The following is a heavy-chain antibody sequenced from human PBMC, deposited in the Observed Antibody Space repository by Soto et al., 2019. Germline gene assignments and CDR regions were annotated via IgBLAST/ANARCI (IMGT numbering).Heavy chain of an antibody. CDR3: ASGVRNDILTGYYDWFDP. CDR2: INPSGGST. CDR1: GYTFTSYY. J-gene: IGHJ5*02. V-gene: IGHV1-46*01. D-gene: IGHD3-9*01. Sequence: EASVKVSCKASGYTFTSYYMHWVRQAPGQGLEWMGIINPSGGSTSYAQKFQGRVTMTRDTSTSTVYMELSSLRSEDTAVYYCASGVRNDILTGYYDWFDPWGQGTLVTVSS.